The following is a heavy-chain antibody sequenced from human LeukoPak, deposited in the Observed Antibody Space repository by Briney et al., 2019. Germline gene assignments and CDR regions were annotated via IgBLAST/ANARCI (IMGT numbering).Heavy chain of an antibody. CDR1: GGSFSRYY. V-gene: IGHV4-59*12. J-gene: IGHJ4*02. Sequence: SETLSLTCTVSGGSFSRYYWSWIRQPPGKGLEWIGYIYHSGSTYYNPSLKSRVTISVDRSKNQFSLKLSSVTAADTAVYYCARASSYDSSGCDYWGQGTLVTVSS. CDR3: ARASSYDSSGCDY. CDR2: IYHSGST. D-gene: IGHD3-22*01.